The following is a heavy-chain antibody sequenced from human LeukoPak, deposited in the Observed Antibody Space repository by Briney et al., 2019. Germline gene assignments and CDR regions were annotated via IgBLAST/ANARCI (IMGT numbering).Heavy chain of an antibody. CDR1: GFTFDDYA. Sequence: GGSLRLSCAASGFTFDDYAMHWVRQAPGKGLEWVSGISWNSGSIGYADSVKGRFTISRDNAKNSLYLQMNSLRAEDTALYYCAKSNLGGYDYENYFDYWGQGALVTVSS. J-gene: IGHJ4*02. CDR2: ISWNSGSI. V-gene: IGHV3-9*01. CDR3: AKSNLGGYDYENYFDY. D-gene: IGHD5-12*01.